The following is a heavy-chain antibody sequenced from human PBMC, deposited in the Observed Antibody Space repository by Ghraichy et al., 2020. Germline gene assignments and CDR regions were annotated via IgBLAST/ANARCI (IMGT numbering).Heavy chain of an antibody. D-gene: IGHD4-17*01. V-gene: IGHV3-15*01. CDR1: GLTFSNAW. J-gene: IGHJ6*02. Sequence: GGSLRLSCAATGLTFSNAWMSWVRQAPGKGLEWVGRIKSKTDGGTTDYAAPVKGTFTISSDDSKNTLYLQMNRLKTEDTAVYDCTTGGDLHHYYFYHGKDVWGQGTTVTVSS. CDR2: IKSKTDGGTT. CDR3: TTGGDLHHYYFYHGKDV.